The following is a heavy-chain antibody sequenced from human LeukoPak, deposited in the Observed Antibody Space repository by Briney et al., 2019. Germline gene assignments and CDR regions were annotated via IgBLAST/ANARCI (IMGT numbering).Heavy chain of an antibody. CDR2: ISWNSGSI. Sequence: PGGSLRLSCAGSGFIFNNYAMHWVRQPPGKGLEWVSGISWNSGSIDYADSVKGRFTISRDNAKNSLYLQMISLGVEDTAFYYCAKDNRRHYTSGPNPDSLHWGQGALVTVSS. V-gene: IGHV3-9*01. CDR3: AKDNRRHYTSGPNPDSLH. D-gene: IGHD6-19*01. CDR1: GFIFNNYA. J-gene: IGHJ4*02.